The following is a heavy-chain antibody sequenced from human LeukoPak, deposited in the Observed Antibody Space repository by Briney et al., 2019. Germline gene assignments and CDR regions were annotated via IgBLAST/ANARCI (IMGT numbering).Heavy chain of an antibody. V-gene: IGHV1-69*01. CDR2: ILPIFGTA. CDR1: GGPFSRYA. D-gene: IGHD3-22*01. Sequence: SVKVSCSAFGGPFSRYAVIWVRQAAGHGVEWMGGILPIFGTANYAQKFQGRVTITADESTSTAYMELSSLRSEDTAVYYCAREPPYYYDSSDLYYFGYWGQGTLVTVSS. CDR3: AREPPYYYDSSDLYYFGY. J-gene: IGHJ4*02.